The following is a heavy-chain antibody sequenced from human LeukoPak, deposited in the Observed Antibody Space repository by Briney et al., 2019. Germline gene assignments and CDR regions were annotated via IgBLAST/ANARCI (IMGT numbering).Heavy chain of an antibody. CDR3: ARDNTYYDSSGTFDY. CDR2: IKQDGSEK. D-gene: IGHD3-22*01. J-gene: IGHJ4*02. Sequence: GGSLRLSCAASGFTFSSYWMGWVRQAPGKGLEWVANIKQDGSEKYYVDSVKGRFTISRDNAKNSLYLQMNSLRAEDTAVYYCARDNTYYDSSGTFDYWGQGTLVTVSS. CDR1: GFTFSSYW. V-gene: IGHV3-7*01.